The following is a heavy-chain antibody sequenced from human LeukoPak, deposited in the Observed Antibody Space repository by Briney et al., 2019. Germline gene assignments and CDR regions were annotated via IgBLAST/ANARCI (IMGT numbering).Heavy chain of an antibody. J-gene: IGHJ4*02. CDR1: GGSISSYY. CDR3: AREDTGGLDY. V-gene: IGHV4-59*12. CDR2: IYYSGST. Sequence: SETLSLTCTVSGGSISSYYWSRIRQPPGKGLEWIGYIYYSGSTNYNPSLKSRVTISVDTSKNQFSLKLSSVTAADTAVYYCAREDTGGLDYWGQGILVTVSP. D-gene: IGHD2-8*02.